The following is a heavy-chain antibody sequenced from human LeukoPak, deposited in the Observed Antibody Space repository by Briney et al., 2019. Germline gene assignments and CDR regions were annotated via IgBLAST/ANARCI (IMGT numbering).Heavy chain of an antibody. CDR2: INGDGSST. D-gene: IGHD2-8*01. CDR3: ARDASTLYSYFDS. J-gene: IGHJ4*02. V-gene: IGHV3-74*01. CDR1: GFTFNTYW. Sequence: GGSLRLSCAASGFTFNTYWLHWVRQAPGKGLVWVSRINGDGSSTGYADSVKGRFTISRDNAKNTLYLQMNSLRAEDTAVYYCARDASTLYSYFDSWGQGTLVTVSS.